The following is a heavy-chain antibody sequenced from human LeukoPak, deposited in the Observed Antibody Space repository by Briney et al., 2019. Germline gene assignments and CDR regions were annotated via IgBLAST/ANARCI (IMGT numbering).Heavy chain of an antibody. CDR2: VYHSGST. CDR3: ARLSYDFWSGYYTVPFDWFDP. J-gene: IGHJ5*02. CDR1: GYSISSGYY. V-gene: IGHV4-38-2*01. Sequence: SETLSLTXAVSGYSISSGYYWGWIRQPPGKGLEWIGSVYHSGSTYYNPSLKSRVTISVDTSKNQFSLKLSSVTAADTAVYYCARLSYDFWSGYYTVPFDWFDPWGQGTLVTVSS. D-gene: IGHD3-3*01.